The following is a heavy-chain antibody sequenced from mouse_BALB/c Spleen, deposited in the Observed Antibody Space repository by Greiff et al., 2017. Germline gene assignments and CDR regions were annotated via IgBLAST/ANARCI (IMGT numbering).Heavy chain of an antibody. CDR3: VRHRDYDGGFAY. J-gene: IGHJ3*01. Sequence: VKDRFTISRDDSQSMLYLQMNNLKTEDTAMYYCVRHRDYDGGFAYWGQGTLVTVSA. D-gene: IGHD2-4*01. V-gene: IGHV10S3*01.